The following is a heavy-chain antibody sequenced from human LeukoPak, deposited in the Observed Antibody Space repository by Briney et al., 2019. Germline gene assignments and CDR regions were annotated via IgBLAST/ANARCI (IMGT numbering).Heavy chain of an antibody. J-gene: IGHJ4*02. V-gene: IGHV5-51*01. Sequence: NPGESLKISCKGSGYSFTSYWIGWVRQMPGKGLEWMGIIYPGDSDTRYSPSFQGQVTISADKSISTAYLQWSSLKASDTAMYYCARHYKIVATLRSEVLWYFDYWGQGTLVTVSS. CDR3: ARHYKIVATLRSEVLWYFDY. D-gene: IGHD5-12*01. CDR1: GYSFTSYW. CDR2: IYPGDSDT.